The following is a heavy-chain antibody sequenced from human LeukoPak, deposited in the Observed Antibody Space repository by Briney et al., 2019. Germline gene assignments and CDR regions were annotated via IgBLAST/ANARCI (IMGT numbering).Heavy chain of an antibody. CDR1: AFTFSSYG. CDR3: AKIARYYDCSGYPDLDPFDI. Sequence: PGGSLRLSCAASAFTFSSYGMSWVRQAPGRGLEWVSAISGGGDTTYYADSVRGRFTISRDNSRNTLYLQMNSLRAEDTAVYYCAKIARYYDCSGYPDLDPFDIWGQGTRVNVSS. J-gene: IGHJ3*02. D-gene: IGHD3-22*01. CDR2: ISGGGDTT. V-gene: IGHV3-23*01.